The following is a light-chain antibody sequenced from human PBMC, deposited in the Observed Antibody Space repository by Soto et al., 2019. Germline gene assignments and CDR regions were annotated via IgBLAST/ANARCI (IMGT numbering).Light chain of an antibody. J-gene: IGKJ5*01. Sequence: DIQMTQSPSTLSATAGDRVTITCQASQSISSLLAWYQHKPGKAPKLLIYDASNVDSGVPSRFSGSGSGTEFSLTISNLQPDDCATYYCQQYENYWTFGQGTLLEIK. CDR1: QSISSL. CDR2: DAS. V-gene: IGKV1-5*01. CDR3: QQYENYWT.